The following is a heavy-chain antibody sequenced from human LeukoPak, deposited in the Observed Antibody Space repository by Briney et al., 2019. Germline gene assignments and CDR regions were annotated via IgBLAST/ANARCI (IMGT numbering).Heavy chain of an antibody. CDR3: ARQQTTVTEFDY. Sequence: GGSLRVSCAASGFTFSRYWMSWVRQAPGKGLEWVANIKQDGSEKDYVDSVKGRFTISRDNAKNSLYLQMNSLRAEDTAVYYCARQQTTVTEFDYWGQGTLVTVSS. CDR1: GFTFSRYW. V-gene: IGHV3-7*04. J-gene: IGHJ4*02. CDR2: IKQDGSEK. D-gene: IGHD4-17*01.